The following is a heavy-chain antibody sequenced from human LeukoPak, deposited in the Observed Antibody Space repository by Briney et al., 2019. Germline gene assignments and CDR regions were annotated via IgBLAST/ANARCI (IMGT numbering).Heavy chain of an antibody. CDR2: IWYDGSNK. Sequence: GRSLRLSCAASGFTFSNYGMHWVRQAPGKGLEWVAVIWYDGSNKYYADSVKGRFTISRDNSKNTLYLQMNSLRAEDTAVYYCARDHLYYFDYWGQGTLVTVSS. V-gene: IGHV3-33*01. CDR3: ARDHLYYFDY. J-gene: IGHJ4*02. CDR1: GFTFSNYG.